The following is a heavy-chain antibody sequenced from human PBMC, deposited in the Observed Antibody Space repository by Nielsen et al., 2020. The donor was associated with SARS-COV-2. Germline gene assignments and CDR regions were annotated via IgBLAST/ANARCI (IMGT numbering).Heavy chain of an antibody. CDR1: GDSISGSDYY. J-gene: IGHJ6*02. CDR2: IYYSGYT. V-gene: IGHV4-30-4*01. D-gene: IGHD4-17*01. CDR3: ARDAYGDSSFYSYGLDV. Sequence: SETLSLTCSVSGDSISGSDYYWTWIRQPPGKGLAWIGYIYYSGYTSYNPSLKSRVTISVDTSENQFSLELRSVTAADTAVYYCARDAYGDSSFYSYGLDVWGQGTTVAVSS.